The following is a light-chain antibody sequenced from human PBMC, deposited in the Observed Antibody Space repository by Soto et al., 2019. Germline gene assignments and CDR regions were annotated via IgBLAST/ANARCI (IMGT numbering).Light chain of an antibody. J-gene: IGLJ1*01. Sequence: QSALTQPASVSGSPGQSITISCAGTISDVGGYNYVSWYQQHPGKAPKLIIYDVSDRPSGVSNRFSGSRSGNTASLTISGLQAEDEAEYYCSSYTNSLCVFGTGTKVTVL. V-gene: IGLV2-14*03. CDR3: SSYTNSLCV. CDR2: DVS. CDR1: ISDVGGYNY.